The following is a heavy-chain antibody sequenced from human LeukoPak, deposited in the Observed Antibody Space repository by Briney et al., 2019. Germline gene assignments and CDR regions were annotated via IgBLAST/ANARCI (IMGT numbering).Heavy chain of an antibody. V-gene: IGHV3-30*03. J-gene: IGHJ4*02. CDR1: GFTFSSYG. CDR2: ISYDGSNE. CDR3: VRDGRTVTTID. Sequence: GRSLRLSCAASGFTFSSYGMHWVRQAPGKGLEWVAVISYDGSNEYYADSVKGRFTISRDNSKNTLYLQMNSLRAEDTAVYYCVRDGRTVTTIDWGQGTLVTVSS. D-gene: IGHD4-17*01.